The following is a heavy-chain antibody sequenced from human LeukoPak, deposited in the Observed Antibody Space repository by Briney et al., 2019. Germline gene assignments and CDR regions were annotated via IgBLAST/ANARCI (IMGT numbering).Heavy chain of an antibody. V-gene: IGHV4-39*07. Sequence: PSETLSLTCTVSGASISYSGYFWGWIRQPPGKGLEWIGSVYYLGKTYYNPSLETRVTMSADMSKNQFSLELTSVTAADTAVYYCARDHMAVTSFDQWGQGTLVTVSS. CDR3: ARDHMAVTSFDQ. CDR2: VYYLGKT. D-gene: IGHD5-24*01. J-gene: IGHJ4*02. CDR1: GASISYSGYF.